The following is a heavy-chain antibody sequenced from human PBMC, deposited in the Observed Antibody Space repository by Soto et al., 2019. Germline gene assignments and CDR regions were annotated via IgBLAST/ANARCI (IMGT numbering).Heavy chain of an antibody. CDR3: TKDISPVGLDS. J-gene: IGHJ4*02. Sequence: EVQLVESGGGLVQPGTSLRLSCAASGFTLDDYAMHWVRQAPGKGLEWVSGIYWNSNRIDYADSVKGRFTISRDNAKKSLYLQMNGLRAEDTALYYCTKDISPVGLDSWGQGTLVIVSS. V-gene: IGHV3-9*01. CDR1: GFTLDDYA. D-gene: IGHD1-26*01. CDR2: IYWNSNRI.